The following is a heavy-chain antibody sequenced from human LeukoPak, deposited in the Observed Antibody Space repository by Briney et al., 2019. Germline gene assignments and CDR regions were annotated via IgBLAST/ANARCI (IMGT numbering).Heavy chain of an antibody. D-gene: IGHD5-12*01. Sequence: GASVKVSCKASGYTFTGYYMHWVRQAPGQGLEWMGWINPNSGGTNYAQKFQGRVTMTRDTSISTAYMELSRLRSDDTAVYYCARVLRGYDSYYFDYWGQGTLVTASS. V-gene: IGHV1-2*02. CDR3: ARVLRGYDSYYFDY. CDR1: GYTFTGYY. J-gene: IGHJ4*02. CDR2: INPNSGGT.